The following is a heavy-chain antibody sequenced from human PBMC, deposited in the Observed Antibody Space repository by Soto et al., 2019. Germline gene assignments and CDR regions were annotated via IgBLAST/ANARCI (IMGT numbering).Heavy chain of an antibody. V-gene: IGHV1-18*01. CDR3: AREDCSGGSCYADLLFDI. D-gene: IGHD2-15*01. Sequence: ASVKVSCKASGYTFTSYGISWVRQAPGQGLEWMGWISAYNGNTNYAQKLQGRVTMTTDTSTSTAYMELRSLRSDDTAVYYCAREDCSGGSCYADLLFDIWGQGTMVTVS. CDR1: GYTFTSYG. CDR2: ISAYNGNT. J-gene: IGHJ3*02.